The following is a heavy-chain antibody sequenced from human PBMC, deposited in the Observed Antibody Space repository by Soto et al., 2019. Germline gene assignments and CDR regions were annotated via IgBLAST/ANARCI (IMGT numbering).Heavy chain of an antibody. CDR1: GFTFSNYG. V-gene: IGHV3-30*18. D-gene: IGHD2-21*01. CDR3: AKDIEVGFSGYEGNGMDV. CDR2: ISYDGSNK. Sequence: VGSLRLSCAASGFTFSNYGMHWVRQAPGKGLEWVAVISYDGSNKYFADSVKGRFTISRDNSKNTLYLQMNRLRAEDTAVYYCAKDIEVGFSGYEGNGMDVWGQGTTVTVSS. J-gene: IGHJ6*02.